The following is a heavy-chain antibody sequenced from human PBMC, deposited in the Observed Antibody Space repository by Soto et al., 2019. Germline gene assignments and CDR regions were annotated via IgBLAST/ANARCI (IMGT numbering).Heavy chain of an antibody. CDR2: INPSGGST. CDR1: GYTFTSYY. D-gene: IGHD3-3*01. V-gene: IGHV1-46*01. J-gene: IGHJ4*02. CDR3: AREGIGHLVVIIPLDY. Sequence: ASVKVSCKASGYTFTSYYMHWVRQAPGQGLEWMGIINPSGGSTSYAQKFQGRVTMTRDTSTSTVDMELSSQKSEDTAVYYCAREGIGHLVVIIPLDYWGPGTLVTAPQ.